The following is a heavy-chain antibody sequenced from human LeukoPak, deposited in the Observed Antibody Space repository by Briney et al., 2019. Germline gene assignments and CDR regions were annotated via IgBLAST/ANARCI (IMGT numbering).Heavy chain of an antibody. V-gene: IGHV3-7*01. Sequence: GGSLRLSCAASGCTFSSYWMSWVRQPPGKGLEWVANRKQDGSEKYYVNSVKGRFTFSRANAKNPLYLQMNSLRAEDTAVYYCASGTSTSWYAPSNNWSDPWGQGTLVTVSS. CDR2: RKQDGSEK. CDR1: GCTFSSYW. D-gene: IGHD6-13*01. J-gene: IGHJ5*02. CDR3: ASGTSTSWYAPSNNWSDP.